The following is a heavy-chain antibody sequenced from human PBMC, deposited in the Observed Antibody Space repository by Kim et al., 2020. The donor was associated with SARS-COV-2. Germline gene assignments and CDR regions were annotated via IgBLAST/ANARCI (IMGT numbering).Heavy chain of an antibody. D-gene: IGHD2-2*02. CDR3: ARYCSSTSCYTWDDAFDI. J-gene: IGHJ3*02. V-gene: IGHV4-59*01. Sequence: KSRVTISVDTSKNQFSLKLSSVTAADTAVYYCARYCSSTSCYTWDDAFDIWGQGTMVTVSS.